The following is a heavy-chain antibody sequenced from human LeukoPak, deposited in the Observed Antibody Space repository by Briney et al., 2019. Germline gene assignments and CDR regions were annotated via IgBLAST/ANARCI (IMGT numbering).Heavy chain of an antibody. J-gene: IGHJ4*02. CDR2: ISGSGGST. Sequence: GGSLRLSCAASGFTFSSYAMSWVRQAPGKGLEWVSAISGSGGSTYYADSVKGRFTISRDNSKNTLYLQMNSLRAEDTAVYYCARDGYCSSTSCFIFPDYWGQGTLVTVSS. CDR3: ARDGYCSSTSCFIFPDY. D-gene: IGHD2-2*03. CDR1: GFTFSSYA. V-gene: IGHV3-23*01.